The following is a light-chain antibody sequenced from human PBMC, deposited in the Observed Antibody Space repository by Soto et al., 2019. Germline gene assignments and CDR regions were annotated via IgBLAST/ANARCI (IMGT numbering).Light chain of an antibody. CDR2: DDD. Sequence: QAVVTQPPSVSGAPGQRIIISCTGSSSNIGAGFDVHWYQHLPGTAPKLLVFDDDSRPSGLPARFSDSRSGTSASLAITSLQADDEADYYCQSYDNSLSGVVFGGGTKLTVL. CDR1: SSNIGAGFD. CDR3: QSYDNSLSGVV. J-gene: IGLJ2*01. V-gene: IGLV1-40*01.